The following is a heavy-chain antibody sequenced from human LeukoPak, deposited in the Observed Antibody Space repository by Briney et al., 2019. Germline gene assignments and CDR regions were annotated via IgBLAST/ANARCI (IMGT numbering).Heavy chain of an antibody. CDR3: TTQCYLRYFDWPLGC. Sequence: PGRSLRLSCAASGFTFDEYAMHWVRQAPGKGLEWVSGISWNSGSIGYADSVKGRFTISRDNAKNCLYLQMNSLRAEDTALYYCTTQCYLRYFDWPLGCWGQGTLVTVSS. CDR1: GFTFDEYA. D-gene: IGHD3-9*01. CDR2: ISWNSGSI. V-gene: IGHV3-9*01. J-gene: IGHJ4*02.